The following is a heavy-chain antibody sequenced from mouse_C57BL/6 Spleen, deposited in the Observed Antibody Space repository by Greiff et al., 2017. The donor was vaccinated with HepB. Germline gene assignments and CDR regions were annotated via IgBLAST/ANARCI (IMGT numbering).Heavy chain of an antibody. V-gene: IGHV5-9-1*02. CDR2: ISSGGDYI. D-gene: IGHD2-4*01. Sequence: EVKLMVSGAGLVKPGGSLKLSCAASGFTFSSYAMSWVRQTPEKRLEWVAYISSGGDYICYADTVKGRFTISRVTARNTLYLQMSSLKSEDTAMYYCTRDRGITTRSWYFDVWGRGTTVSVSS. J-gene: IGHJ1*03. CDR3: TRDRGITTRSWYFDV. CDR1: GFTFSSYA.